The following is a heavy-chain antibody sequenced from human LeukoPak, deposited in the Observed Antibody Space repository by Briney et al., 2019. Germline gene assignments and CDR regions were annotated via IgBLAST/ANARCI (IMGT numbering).Heavy chain of an antibody. J-gene: IGHJ3*02. V-gene: IGHV1-18*01. CDR1: GGGFNNFA. CDR2: ISAYNGNT. D-gene: IGHD3-22*01. CDR3: ARDEGTYYYDSSGYQSHPWSGGEGAFDI. Sequence: GASVKVSCKTSGGGFNNFAVTWVRQAPGQGLEWMGWISAYNGNTNYAQKLQGRVTMTTDTSTSTAYMELRSLRSDDTAVYYCARDEGTYYYDSSGYQSHPWSGGEGAFDIWGQGTMVTVSS.